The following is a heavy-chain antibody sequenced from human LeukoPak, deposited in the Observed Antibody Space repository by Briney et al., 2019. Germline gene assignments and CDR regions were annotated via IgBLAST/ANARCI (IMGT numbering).Heavy chain of an antibody. CDR2: IKSKTDGGTT. V-gene: IGHV3-15*05. J-gene: IGHJ4*02. D-gene: IGHD2-2*01. CDR3: ATEYCSSTSCYHFDY. CDR1: GFTISNAC. Sequence: PGGPLSLSCAASGFTISNACMSWVRQAPGKGLEWVGRIKSKTDGGTTDYAAPVKGRFTISRDDSKNTLYLQMNSLKTEDTAVYYCATEYCSSTSCYHFDYWGQGTLVTVSS.